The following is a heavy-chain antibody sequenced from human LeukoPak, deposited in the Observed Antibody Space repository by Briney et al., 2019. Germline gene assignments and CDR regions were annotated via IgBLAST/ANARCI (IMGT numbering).Heavy chain of an antibody. J-gene: IGHJ4*02. Sequence: NPGGSLRLSCVDSGFTFTNAWMSWVRQAPGKGLEWIGRIKSKTDGETTNYAEPVRGRFTISRDDSKSAVYLQMNSLKIEDTAVYYYTTDLGTYYHGSQRLIPIDYWGQGTLVTVSS. CDR3: TTDLGTYYHGSQRLIPIDY. V-gene: IGHV3-15*01. CDR1: GFTFTNAW. D-gene: IGHD3-10*01. CDR2: IKSKTDGETT.